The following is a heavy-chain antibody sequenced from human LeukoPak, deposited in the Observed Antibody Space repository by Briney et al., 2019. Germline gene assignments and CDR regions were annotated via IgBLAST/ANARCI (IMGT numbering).Heavy chain of an antibody. CDR1: GLTFRHYA. CDR3: AKGSPYGDSYYYYGMDV. V-gene: IGHV3-30*18. CDR2: VSYDGSQK. D-gene: IGHD4-17*01. J-gene: IGHJ6*02. Sequence: GGSLRLSCAASGLTFRHYAMHWVRQAPGKGLEWVAGVSYDGSQKYYTDSVRGRFTISRDNSKNTLHLQMNSLTAEETAVYYCAKGSPYGDSYYYYGMDVWGQGTTVTVSS.